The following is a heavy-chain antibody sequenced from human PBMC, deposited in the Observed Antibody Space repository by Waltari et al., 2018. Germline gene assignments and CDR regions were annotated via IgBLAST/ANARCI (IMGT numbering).Heavy chain of an antibody. Sequence: EVRLVESGGGLVQPGGSLRLSCAASGFTFSSSWMSWVRQAPGKGVEWVDSIKEDGSERYYVDSAKGLSTISRDNAKTSLFLQMNSLRVEDTAVYYCARGPYWGQGTTVTVSS. D-gene: IGHD2-21*01. CDR3: ARGPY. V-gene: IGHV3-7*04. CDR1: GFTFSSSW. CDR2: IKEDGSER. J-gene: IGHJ6*02.